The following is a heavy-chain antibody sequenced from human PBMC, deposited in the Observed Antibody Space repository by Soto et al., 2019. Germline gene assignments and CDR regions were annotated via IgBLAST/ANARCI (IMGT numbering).Heavy chain of an antibody. V-gene: IGHV3-74*01. J-gene: IGHJ5*02. CDR2: IETDGGGT. CDR3: AKEKISTSCCNWFDP. D-gene: IGHD2-2*01. CDR1: GFTFRSHW. Sequence: PGGSLRLSCAASGFTFRSHWIHWVRQAPGKGLEWVSRIETDGGGTSYADPVKGRFTISTDNAKNTVYLQMNGLRAEDTAVYYCAKEKISTSCCNWFDPWGQGTLVTV.